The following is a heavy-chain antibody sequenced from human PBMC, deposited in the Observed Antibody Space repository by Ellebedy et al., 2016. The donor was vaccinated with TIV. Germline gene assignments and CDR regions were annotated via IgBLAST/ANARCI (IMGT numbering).Heavy chain of an antibody. J-gene: IGHJ3*02. Sequence: AASVKVSCKASGYTFSTYAITWVRQAPGLGLECMGRIIPILGVVNYAQKFQGRVTITADKSTSTAYMELTSLRSDDTALYYCAAEEILDYGGNGAFAIWGQGTRVTVSS. D-gene: IGHD4-23*01. CDR1: GYTFSTYA. CDR2: IIPILGVV. V-gene: IGHV1-69*04. CDR3: AAEEILDYGGNGAFAI.